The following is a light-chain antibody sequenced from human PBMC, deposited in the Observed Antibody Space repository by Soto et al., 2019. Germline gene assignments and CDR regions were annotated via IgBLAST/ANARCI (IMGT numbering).Light chain of an antibody. V-gene: IGKV1-5*01. J-gene: IGKJ1*01. CDR3: LQYNGYYRT. Sequence: IQMTQSPSTLSASVGDTVTITCRASQTISGWLAWYQQRPGKAPNLLIFDASTLESGVPSRFSGSGSGTTFTLTISSLQSDDFATYYCLQYNGYYRTFGQGNKVDNK. CDR2: DAS. CDR1: QTISGW.